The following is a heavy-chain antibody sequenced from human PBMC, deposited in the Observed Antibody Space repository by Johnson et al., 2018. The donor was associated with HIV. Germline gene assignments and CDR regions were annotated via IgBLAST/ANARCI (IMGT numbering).Heavy chain of an antibody. J-gene: IGHJ3*02. CDR1: GFTFSSYG. CDR3: AKGGVSGWFNDAFDI. D-gene: IGHD6-19*01. V-gene: IGHV3-33*06. CDR2: IWYDGSNK. Sequence: QVQLVESGGGVVQPGRSLRLSCAASGFTFSSYGMHWVRQAPGKGLESVAVIWYDGSNKYYADSVKGRFTIYRDNSKNTLYLQMNRLRVADAAIYYCAKGGVSGWFNDAFDIWGQGTMVTVSS.